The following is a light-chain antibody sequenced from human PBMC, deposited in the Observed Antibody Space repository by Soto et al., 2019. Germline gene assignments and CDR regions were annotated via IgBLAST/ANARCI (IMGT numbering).Light chain of an antibody. CDR2: DAS. CDR1: QSISRS. J-gene: IGKJ2*01. Sequence: EIVLTQSPSILSGSPGDRATLSCRASQSISRSLAWYQQKPGQAPRLLISDASTRATGIPARFSGSGSGTEFTLTTSSLQSADFALYYCHQYNSWPPGTFGQGTKVDIK. V-gene: IGKV3-15*01. CDR3: HQYNSWPPGT.